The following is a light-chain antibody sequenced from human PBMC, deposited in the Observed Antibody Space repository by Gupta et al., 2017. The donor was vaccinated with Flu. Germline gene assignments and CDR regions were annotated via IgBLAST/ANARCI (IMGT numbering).Light chain of an antibody. CDR2: QVS. Sequence: ISCRSSQGLVYSDGNTYLHWFQQRPGQSPRRLIYQVSYRDSGVPDRFSGSGSGTDFTLKISRVEAEDVGIYFCMQSAHWPWAFGQGTTVEIK. J-gene: IGKJ1*01. V-gene: IGKV2-30*01. CDR1: QGLVYSDGNTY. CDR3: MQSAHWPWA.